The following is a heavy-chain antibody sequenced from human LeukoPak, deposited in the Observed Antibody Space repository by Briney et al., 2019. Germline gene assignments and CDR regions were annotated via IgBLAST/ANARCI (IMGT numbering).Heavy chain of an antibody. D-gene: IGHD3-3*01. CDR1: GGSFSGYY. CDR3: ARGGVTIFGVVINEEYYFDY. Sequence: PSETLSLTCAVYGGSFSGYYWSWIRQPPGKGLAWIGEINHSGSTNYNPSLMSRVAMSVDTSKNQFSLNLRSVTAADTAVYYCARGGVTIFGVVINEEYYFDYWGQGTLVTVSS. CDR2: INHSGST. J-gene: IGHJ4*02. V-gene: IGHV4-34*01.